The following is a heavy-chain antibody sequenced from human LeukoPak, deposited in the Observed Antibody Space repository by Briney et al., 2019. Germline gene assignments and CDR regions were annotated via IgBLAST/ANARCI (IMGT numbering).Heavy chain of an antibody. CDR3: ARDGPDSSSWYVTFDY. CDR2: ISGSGGST. D-gene: IGHD6-13*01. J-gene: IGHJ4*02. V-gene: IGHV3-23*01. Sequence: GGSLRLSCAASGFTFSSYGMSWVRQAPGKGLEWVSAISGSGGSTYYADSVKGRFTISRDNSKNTLYLQMNSLRAEDTAVYYCARDGPDSSSWYVTFDYWGQGTLVTVSS. CDR1: GFTFSSYG.